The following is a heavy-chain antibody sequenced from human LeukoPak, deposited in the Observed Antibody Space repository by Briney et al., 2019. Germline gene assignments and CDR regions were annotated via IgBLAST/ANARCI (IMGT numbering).Heavy chain of an antibody. V-gene: IGHV4-34*01. J-gene: IGHJ4*02. CDR1: GGSFSGYY. CDR3: ARGDFYGSGSYGDY. Sequence: SETLSLTCAVYGGSFSGYYWSWIRQPPGKGLEWIGEINHSGSTNYNPSLKSRVTTSVDTSKNQFSLKLSSVTAADTAVYYCARGDFYGSGSYGDYWGQGTLVTVSS. D-gene: IGHD3-10*01. CDR2: INHSGST.